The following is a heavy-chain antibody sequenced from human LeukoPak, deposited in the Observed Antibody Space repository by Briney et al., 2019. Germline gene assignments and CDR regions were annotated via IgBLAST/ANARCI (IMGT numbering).Heavy chain of an antibody. V-gene: IGHV3-30-3*01. Sequence: GGSLRLSCAASGFTFSSYAMHWVRQAPGKGLEWVAVISYDRSNKYYADSVKGRFTISRDNSKNTLYLQMNSLRAEDTAVYYCARVSYSSGYPALGYWGQGTLVTVSS. D-gene: IGHD3-22*01. CDR1: GFTFSSYA. CDR2: ISYDRSNK. CDR3: ARVSYSSGYPALGY. J-gene: IGHJ4*02.